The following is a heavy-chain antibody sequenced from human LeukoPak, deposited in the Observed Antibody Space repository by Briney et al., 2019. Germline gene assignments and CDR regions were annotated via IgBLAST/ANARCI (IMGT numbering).Heavy chain of an antibody. V-gene: IGHV4-39*07. D-gene: IGHD3-3*01. CDR3: ARGAADYDFWSGYSPVLRGWFDP. CDR2: IYYSGST. J-gene: IGHJ5*02. CDR1: GGSISSSSYY. Sequence: PSETLSLTCTVSGGSISSSSYYWGWIRQPPGKGLEWIGIIYYSGSTYYNPSLKSRVTISVDTSKNQFSLKLSSVTAADTAVYYCARGAADYDFWSGYSPVLRGWFDPWGQGTLVTVSS.